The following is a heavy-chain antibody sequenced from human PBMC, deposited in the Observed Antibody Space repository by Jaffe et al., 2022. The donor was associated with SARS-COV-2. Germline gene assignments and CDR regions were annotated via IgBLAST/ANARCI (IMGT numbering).Heavy chain of an antibody. CDR2: IKENGGDE. CDR3: ARRLHFSYSRAYYYDQ. V-gene: IGHV3-7*01. Sequence: EVQLVESGGGLVQPGGSLRLSCAASGFTFNRHWMSWVRQAPGKGLEWVANIKENGGDEYYLQSVKGRFTISRDNAKNSLFLQMSNLRAEDTAVYFCARRLHFSYSRAYYYDQWGQGTLVTVSS. J-gene: IGHJ4*02. CDR1: GFTFNRHW. D-gene: IGHD3-22*01.